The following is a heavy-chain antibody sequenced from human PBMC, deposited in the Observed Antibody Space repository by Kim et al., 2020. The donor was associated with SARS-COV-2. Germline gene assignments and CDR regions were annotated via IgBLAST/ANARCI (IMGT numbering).Heavy chain of an antibody. CDR1: GYTFTSYA. CDR2: INTNTGNP. Sequence: ASVKVSCKASGYTFTSYAMNWVRQAPGQGLEWMGWINTNTGNPTYAQGFTGRFVFSLDTSVSTAYLQISSLKAEDTAVYYCAREGEYSSSSEVGYYYYMDVWGKGTTVTVSS. J-gene: IGHJ6*03. V-gene: IGHV7-4-1*02. D-gene: IGHD6-6*01. CDR3: AREGEYSSSSEVGYYYYMDV.